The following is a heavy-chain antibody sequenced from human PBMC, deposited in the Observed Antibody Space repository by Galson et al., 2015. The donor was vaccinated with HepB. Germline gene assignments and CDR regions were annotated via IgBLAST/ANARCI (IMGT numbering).Heavy chain of an antibody. D-gene: IGHD4-17*01. CDR3: TRAAAGRTATTTLA. Sequence: SLRLSCAASGFTFSSYGMHWVRQAPGKGLEWVAVISYDGSHKNYADSVKGRFIISRDSSKKTVYLQMNSLRSKDTAVYYCTRAAAGRTATTTLAWGQGLLVTVSS. J-gene: IGHJ5*02. CDR2: ISYDGSHK. CDR1: GFTFSSYG. V-gene: IGHV3-30*03.